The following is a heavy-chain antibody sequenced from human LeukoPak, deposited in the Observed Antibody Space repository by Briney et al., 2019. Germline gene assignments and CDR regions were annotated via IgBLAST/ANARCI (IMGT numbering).Heavy chain of an antibody. Sequence: GGSLRLSCAASGFTSSSYAMSWVRQAPGKGQEWVSAISGSGGSTYYADSVKGRFTISRDNSKNTLYLQMNSLRAEDTAVYYCAKEDDYSNYVIYYYGMDVWGQGTTVTVSS. CDR2: ISGSGGST. CDR3: AKEDDYSNYVIYYYGMDV. J-gene: IGHJ6*02. V-gene: IGHV3-23*01. CDR1: GFTSSSYA. D-gene: IGHD4-11*01.